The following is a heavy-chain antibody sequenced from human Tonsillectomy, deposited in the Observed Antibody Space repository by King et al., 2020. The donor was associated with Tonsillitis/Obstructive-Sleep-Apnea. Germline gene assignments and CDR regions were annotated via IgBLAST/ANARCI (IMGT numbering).Heavy chain of an antibody. V-gene: IGHV3-9*01. J-gene: IGHJ5*02. CDR2: ISWNGGTI. CDR3: VKGYTGYDSWFDL. Sequence: VQLVESGGGLVQPGRSLRLSCAASGFTFDDYARHWVRQAPGKGLEWVSGISWNGGTIGYADSVKGRFNISRDNAQNSLYLQMNSLRAEDTALYYCVKGYTGYDSWFDLWGQGTLVTVSS. D-gene: IGHD5-12*01. CDR1: GFTFDDYA.